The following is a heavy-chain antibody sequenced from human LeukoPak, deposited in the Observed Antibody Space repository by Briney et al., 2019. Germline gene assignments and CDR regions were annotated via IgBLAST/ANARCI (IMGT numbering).Heavy chain of an antibody. D-gene: IGHD6-13*01. CDR1: GGSISSYY. V-gene: IGHV4-59*01. J-gene: IGHJ6*03. Sequence: SETLSLICTVSGGSISSYYWSWIRQPPGKGLEWIGYIYYSGSTNYNPSLKSRVTISVDTSKNQFSLKLSSVTAADTAVYYCARSRIAAAGTPRMDVWGKGTTVTVSS. CDR3: ARSRIAAAGTPRMDV. CDR2: IYYSGST.